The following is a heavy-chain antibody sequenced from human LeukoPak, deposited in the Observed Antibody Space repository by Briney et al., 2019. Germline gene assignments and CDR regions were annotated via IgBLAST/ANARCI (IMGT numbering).Heavy chain of an antibody. CDR1: GFTFSSYS. V-gene: IGHV3-21*01. CDR3: ASKRPGDDYFDY. J-gene: IGHJ4*02. D-gene: IGHD7-27*01. Sequence: GGSLRLSCAASGFTFSSYSMNWVRQAPGKGLEWVSSISSSSYIYYADSVKGRFTISRDNAKNSLYLQMNSLRAEDTAVYYCASKRPGDDYFDYWGQGTLVTVSS. CDR2: ISSSSYI.